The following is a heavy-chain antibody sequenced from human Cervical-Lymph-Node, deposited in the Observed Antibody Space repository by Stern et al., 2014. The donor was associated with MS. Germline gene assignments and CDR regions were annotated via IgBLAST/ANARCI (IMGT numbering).Heavy chain of an antibody. CDR1: GGTFSSIE. CDR3: VRDQGGIAAS. D-gene: IGHD6-13*01. J-gene: IGHJ4*02. CDR2: ISPLCGTT. Sequence: VQLVESGAEVKQPGSSMKVSCKASGGTFSSIEISWVRQAPGQGIEWLGGISPLCGTTNYAQQVQGRVTIVADESTNTVNMELSRLRSEDTAVYYCVRDQGGIAASWGQGTLVTVSS. V-gene: IGHV1-69*01.